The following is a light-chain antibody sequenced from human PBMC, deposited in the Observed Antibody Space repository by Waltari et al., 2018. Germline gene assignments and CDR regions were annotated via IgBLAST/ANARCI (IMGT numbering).Light chain of an antibody. Sequence: QAALTQPASVSGSPGQSITISCTGTSSDIGAYSYVSWFQQHPGKAPKLMVCGVSIRRSGVSNRFSGSKSGNTASLTISGLQAEDEADYYCSSFTDSRIYVFGSGTKVTVL. CDR3: SSFTDSRIYV. J-gene: IGLJ1*01. CDR2: GVS. V-gene: IGLV2-14*03. CDR1: SSDIGAYSY.